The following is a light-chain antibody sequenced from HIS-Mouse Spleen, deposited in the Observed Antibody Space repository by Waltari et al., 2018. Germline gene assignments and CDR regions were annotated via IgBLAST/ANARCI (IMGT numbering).Light chain of an antibody. J-gene: IGLJ2*01. CDR3: SSYTSSSTF. CDR2: DVS. CDR1: SSDVGGYNY. V-gene: IGLV2-14*03. Sequence: QSALTQPASVSGSPGQSITIPCTGTSSDVGGYNYVSWYQQHPGKAPKLMIYDVSNRPSGVSNRFSGSKSGNTASLTISGLQAEDEADYYCSSYTSSSTFFGGGTKLTVL.